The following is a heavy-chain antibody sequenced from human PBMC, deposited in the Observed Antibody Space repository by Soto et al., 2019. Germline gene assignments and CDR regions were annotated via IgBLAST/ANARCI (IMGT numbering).Heavy chain of an antibody. J-gene: IGHJ4*02. Sequence: QVQLVESGGGVVQPGRSLRLSCAASGFTFSSYAMHWVRQAPGKGLEWVAVISYDGSNKYYADSVKGRFTISRDNSKNTLYLQMNSLRAEDTAVYYCARDFLRLNYDSLLGYFDYWGQGTLVTVSS. CDR1: GFTFSSYA. D-gene: IGHD3-22*01. V-gene: IGHV3-30-3*01. CDR3: ARDFLRLNYDSLLGYFDY. CDR2: ISYDGSNK.